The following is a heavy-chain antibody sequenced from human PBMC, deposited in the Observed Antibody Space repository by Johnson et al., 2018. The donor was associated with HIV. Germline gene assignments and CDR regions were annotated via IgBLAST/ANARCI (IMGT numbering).Heavy chain of an antibody. J-gene: IGHJ3*02. Sequence: VQLVESGGGLIQPGGSLRVSCAASGFTVSSNYMSWVRQAPGKGLEWVSVLYSDGATYFADSVKGRFTISRDTSKNTLYLQINSLRDEDTAVYYCARTSRFRGHYYDSVRYPLAGAFDIWGQGTMVTVSS. CDR2: LYSDGAT. V-gene: IGHV3-53*01. CDR1: GFTVSSNY. D-gene: IGHD3-22*01. CDR3: ARTSRFRGHYYDSVRYPLAGAFDI.